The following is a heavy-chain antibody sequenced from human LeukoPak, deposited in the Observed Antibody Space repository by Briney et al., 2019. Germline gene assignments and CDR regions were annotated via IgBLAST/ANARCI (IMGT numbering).Heavy chain of an antibody. CDR1: GFTFSSYG. D-gene: IGHD3-10*01. V-gene: IGHV3-30*02. CDR2: IRYDGSNK. CDR3: AKDPEYYYGSDPGTLDY. J-gene: IGHJ4*02. Sequence: GGSLRLSCAASGFTFSSYGMHWVRQAPGKGLEWVAFIRYDGSNKYYADSVKGRFTISRDNSKNTLYLQMNSLRAEDTAVYYCAKDPEYYYGSDPGTLDYWGQGTLVTVSS.